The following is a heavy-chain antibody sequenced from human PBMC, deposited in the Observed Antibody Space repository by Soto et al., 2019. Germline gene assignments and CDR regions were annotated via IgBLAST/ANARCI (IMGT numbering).Heavy chain of an antibody. D-gene: IGHD2-21*01. J-gene: IGHJ4*02. Sequence: SETLSLTCTISTGSITSGYWWSWVRQPPGMGLEWIGEISRGGTTNYNPSLKSRATMSIDESRNQFSLKMTPVTAADTAVYHCACGDNYCIDHWGQGTLVTVSS. CDR3: ACGDNYCIDH. V-gene: IGHV4-4*02. CDR1: TGSITSGYW. CDR2: ISRGGTT.